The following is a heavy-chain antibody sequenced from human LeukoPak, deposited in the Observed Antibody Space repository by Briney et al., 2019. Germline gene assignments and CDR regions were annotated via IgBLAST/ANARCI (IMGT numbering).Heavy chain of an antibody. V-gene: IGHV3-30*18. Sequence: GGSLRLSCAASGFTFNSYGMHWVRQAPGKGLEWVAVISYDGSNKYYADSVKGRFTISRDNSKNTLYLQMNSLRAEDTAVYYCAKDFDYGDPWGQGTLVTVSS. D-gene: IGHD4/OR15-4a*01. CDR1: GFTFNSYG. J-gene: IGHJ5*02. CDR2: ISYDGSNK. CDR3: AKDFDYGDP.